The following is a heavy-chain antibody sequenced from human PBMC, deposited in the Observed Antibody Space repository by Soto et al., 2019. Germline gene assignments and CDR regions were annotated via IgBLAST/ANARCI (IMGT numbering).Heavy chain of an antibody. D-gene: IGHD3-3*01. V-gene: IGHV5-51*01. J-gene: IGHJ4*02. Sequence: GESLKISCKGSGYSFTSYWIGWLRQMPGKGLEWMGIIYPGDSDTRYSPSFQGQVAISADKSISTAYLQWSSLKASDTAMYYCARQTRESAFDYWGQGTLVTVSS. CDR2: IYPGDSDT. CDR1: GYSFTSYW. CDR3: ARQTRESAFDY.